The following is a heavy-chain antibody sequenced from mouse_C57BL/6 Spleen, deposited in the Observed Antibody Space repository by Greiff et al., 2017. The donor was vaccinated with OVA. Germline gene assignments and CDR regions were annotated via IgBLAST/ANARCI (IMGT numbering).Heavy chain of an antibody. Sequence: EVKLVESGGGLVQPKGSLKLSCAASGFSFNTYAMNWVRQAPGKGLEWVARIRSKSNNYATYYADSVKDRFTISRDDSESMLYLQMNNLKTEDTAMYYCVRQAAQAYAMDYWGQGTSVTVSS. J-gene: IGHJ4*01. D-gene: IGHD3-2*02. CDR1: GFSFNTYA. CDR3: VRQAAQAYAMDY. V-gene: IGHV10-1*01. CDR2: IRSKSNNYAT.